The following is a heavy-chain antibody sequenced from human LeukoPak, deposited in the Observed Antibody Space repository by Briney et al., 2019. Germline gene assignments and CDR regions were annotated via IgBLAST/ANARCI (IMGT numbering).Heavy chain of an antibody. J-gene: IGHJ4*02. D-gene: IGHD6-19*01. Sequence: GASVKVSCTASGYTFTSYYTHCVRQAPGQGLEWMGIINPSGGSTSYAQKFQGRVTMTRDMSTSTVYMELSSLRSEDTAVYYCARDLGAVAGAENYYFDYWGQGTLVTVSS. CDR1: GYTFTSYY. V-gene: IGHV1-46*01. CDR2: INPSGGST. CDR3: ARDLGAVAGAENYYFDY.